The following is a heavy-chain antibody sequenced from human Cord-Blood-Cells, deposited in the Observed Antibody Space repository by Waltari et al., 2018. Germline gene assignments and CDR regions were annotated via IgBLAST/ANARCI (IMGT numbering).Heavy chain of an antibody. D-gene: IGHD3-9*01. J-gene: IGHJ4*02. CDR2: FDPEDGET. Sequence: QVQLVQSGAAVKKPGASVKVYCKVSGYPLTAYSMHWLRTAHGTGLEWMGGFDPEDGETIYAQKFQGRVTMTEDTSTDTAYMELSSLRSEDTAVYYCATVRPYDILTGYSNYYFDYWGQGTLVTVSS. V-gene: IGHV1-24*01. CDR3: ATVRPYDILTGYSNYYFDY. CDR1: GYPLTAYS.